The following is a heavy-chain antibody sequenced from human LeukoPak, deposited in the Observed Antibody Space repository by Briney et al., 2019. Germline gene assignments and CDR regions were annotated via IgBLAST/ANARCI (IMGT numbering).Heavy chain of an antibody. V-gene: IGHV3-23*01. D-gene: IGHD3-10*01. Sequence: GGSLRLSCAASGFTFSSYAMSWVRQAPGKGLEWVSAISGSGGSTYYADSVKGRFTISRDNSKNTLYLQMNSLRAEDTAVYYCARDLIGDYYGSGSYFNWFDPWGQGTLVTVSS. CDR2: ISGSGGST. J-gene: IGHJ5*02. CDR1: GFTFSSYA. CDR3: ARDLIGDYYGSGSYFNWFDP.